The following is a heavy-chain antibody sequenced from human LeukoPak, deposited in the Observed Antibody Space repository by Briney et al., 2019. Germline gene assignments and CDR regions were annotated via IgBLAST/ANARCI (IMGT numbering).Heavy chain of an antibody. CDR1: GFNFSKYY. Sequence: KTGGSLRLSCAASGFNFSKYYMSWIRQAPGKGLEWIGEINPSGSKYYNPSLKSRPPISVDTSKHQFTLKLRSVTAADTAVYYCARGRHDITMIVVVMTSVSYYLDVWGKGTTVTVS. V-gene: IGHV4-34*01. CDR2: INPSGSK. J-gene: IGHJ6*03. CDR3: ARGRHDITMIVVVMTSVSYYLDV. D-gene: IGHD3-22*01.